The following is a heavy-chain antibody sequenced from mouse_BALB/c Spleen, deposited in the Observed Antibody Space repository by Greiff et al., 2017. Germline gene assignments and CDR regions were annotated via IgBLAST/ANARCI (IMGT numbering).Heavy chain of an antibody. Sequence: DVKLVESGGGLVQPGGSLRLSCATSGFTFTDYYMSWVRQPPGKALEWLGFIRNKANGYTTEYSASVKGRFTISRDNSQSILYLQMNTLRAEDSATYYCAREGLLRDYAMDYWGQGTSVTVSS. CDR3: AREGLLRDYAMDY. V-gene: IGHV7-3*02. J-gene: IGHJ4*01. CDR2: IRNKANGYTT. CDR1: GFTFTDYY. D-gene: IGHD2-3*01.